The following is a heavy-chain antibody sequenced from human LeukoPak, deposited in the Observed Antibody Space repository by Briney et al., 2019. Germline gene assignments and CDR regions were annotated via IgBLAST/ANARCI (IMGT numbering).Heavy chain of an antibody. CDR3: AKGDSSGWYFDY. Sequence: PGGSLRLSCAGFGFKFDDHGMTWVRQAPGKGLEWVSGINWNGGSTGYADSVKGRFTIFRDNAKNSLYLQMNSLRAEDTALYYCAKGDSSGWYFDYWGQGTLVTVSS. V-gene: IGHV3-20*04. CDR2: INWNGGST. CDR1: GFKFDDHG. J-gene: IGHJ4*02. D-gene: IGHD3-22*01.